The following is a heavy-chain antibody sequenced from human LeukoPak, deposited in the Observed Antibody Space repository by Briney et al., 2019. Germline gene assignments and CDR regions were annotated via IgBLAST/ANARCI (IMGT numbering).Heavy chain of an antibody. D-gene: IGHD5-18*01. J-gene: IGHJ6*03. Sequence: SETLSLTCTVSGGSISSYYWSWIRQPPGKGLEWIGYIYYTGSTNYNPSLKSRVTISVDTSKNQFSLKLSSVTAADTAVYYCARDRPRLRGYSYGYYYYMDVWGKGTTVTVSS. V-gene: IGHV4-59*12. CDR1: GGSISSYY. CDR3: ARDRPRLRGYSYGYYYYMDV. CDR2: IYYTGST.